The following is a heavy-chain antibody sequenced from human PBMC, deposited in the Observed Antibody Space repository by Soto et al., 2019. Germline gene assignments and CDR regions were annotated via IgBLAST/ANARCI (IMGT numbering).Heavy chain of an antibody. V-gene: IGHV4-4*02. Sequence: QVQLQESGPGLVRPSETLSLTCAVSGASITSTNWWSWVRQPPGKGLEWIGGIFRGGSTNCNRSLKSRVTISVDKSKNQFSLRLTSVTAADTAVYYCARAILANPWFDPWGQGTLVSVYS. CDR3: ARAILANPWFDP. CDR2: IFRGGST. J-gene: IGHJ5*02. D-gene: IGHD2-2*02. CDR1: GASITSTNW.